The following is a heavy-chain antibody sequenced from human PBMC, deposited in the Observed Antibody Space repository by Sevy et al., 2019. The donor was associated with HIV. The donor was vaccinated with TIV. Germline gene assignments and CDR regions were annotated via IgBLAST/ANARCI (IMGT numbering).Heavy chain of an antibody. J-gene: IGHJ4*02. CDR2: IRPDGNEI. CDR3: ARRYFDL. Sequence: GGSLGLSCAASGFTFDAFWMQWVRQAPGKGLEWVANIRPDGNEIYYAESVRGRFTISRDNSKESLYLQMSNLRVEDTATYFCARRYFDLWGQGALVTVSS. CDR1: GFTFDAFW. V-gene: IGHV3-7*01.